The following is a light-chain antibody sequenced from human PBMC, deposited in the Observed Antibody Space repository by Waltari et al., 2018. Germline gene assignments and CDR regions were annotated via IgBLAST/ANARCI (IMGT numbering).Light chain of an antibody. CDR2: DAS. CDR1: KIGGDR. CDR3: QMWDSNSDHPVI. J-gene: IGLJ2*01. Sequence: VMTQTPSVSVAPGPTSSITCWGFKIGGDRVHWYQQKAGQAPVLVLNDASGRPSAIPERFSGSNSGTTATLTISSVEAGDEADYFCQMWDSNSDHPVIFGGGTKLTVL. V-gene: IGLV3-21*02.